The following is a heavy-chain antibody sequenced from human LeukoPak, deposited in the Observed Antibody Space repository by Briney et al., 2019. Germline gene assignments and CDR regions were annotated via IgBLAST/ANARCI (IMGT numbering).Heavy chain of an antibody. J-gene: IGHJ4*02. CDR2: MYHRGHT. CDR1: GGSINSTTYY. Sequence: PSETLSLTCTVSGGSINSTTYYWGWIRQSPGQGLEWIGSMYHRGHTFYNPSLKGRVTISVDASKNQFSLKVISVTAADTAVYYCVRNGGFGWKSDYWGQGVLVTVSS. D-gene: IGHD6-19*01. CDR3: VRNGGFGWKSDY. V-gene: IGHV4-39*01.